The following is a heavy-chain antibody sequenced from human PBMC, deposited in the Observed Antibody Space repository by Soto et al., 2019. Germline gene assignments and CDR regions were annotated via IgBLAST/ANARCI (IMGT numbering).Heavy chain of an antibody. CDR3: ARALPVAKGGFDP. CDR1: GFTVSSTY. Sequence: GGSLRLSCAASGFTVSSTYMTWVRDPPGKGLECVSVIYTAGGTNYADSVKGRFIISRDNSKNTLYLQMNSLRAEDTAVYYCARALPVAKGGFDPWGQGTLVTVSS. D-gene: IGHD2-2*01. CDR2: IYTAGGT. J-gene: IGHJ5*02. V-gene: IGHV3-53*01.